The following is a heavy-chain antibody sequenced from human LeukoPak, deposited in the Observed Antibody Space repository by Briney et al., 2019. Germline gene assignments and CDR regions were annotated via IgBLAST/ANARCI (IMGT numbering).Heavy chain of an antibody. V-gene: IGHV1-46*01. CDR1: GYTLTELS. J-gene: IGHJ4*02. CDR3: AREDSSSWGFDY. CDR2: INPSGGST. Sequence: ASVKVSCKVSGYTLTELSMHWVRQAPGQGLEWMGIINPSGGSTSYAQKFQGRVTMTRDTSTSTVYMELSSLRSEDTAVYYCAREDSSSWGFDYWGQGTLVTVSS. D-gene: IGHD6-13*01.